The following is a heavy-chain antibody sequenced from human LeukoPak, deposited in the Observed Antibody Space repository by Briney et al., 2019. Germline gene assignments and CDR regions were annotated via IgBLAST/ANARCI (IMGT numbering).Heavy chain of an antibody. D-gene: IGHD2-15*01. CDR1: GFTFSDYY. CDR2: ISSSGSTI. J-gene: IGHJ5*02. V-gene: IGHV3-11*01. CDR3: ARDHMGGGLNWFDP. Sequence: GGSLRLSCAASGFTFSDYYMSWIRQARGKGREGVSYISSSGSTIYYADSVKGRFTISRDNAKNSLYLQMNSLRAEDTAVYYCARDHMGGGLNWFDPWGQGTLVTVSS.